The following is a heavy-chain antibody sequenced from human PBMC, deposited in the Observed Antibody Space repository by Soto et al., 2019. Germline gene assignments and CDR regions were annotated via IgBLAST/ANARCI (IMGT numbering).Heavy chain of an antibody. CDR1: GFTFSSYA. J-gene: IGHJ4*02. CDR3: AKDLLGITGTTFDY. V-gene: IGHV3-23*01. CDR2: ISGSGGST. Sequence: LRLSCAASGFTFSSYAMSWVRQAPGKGLEWVSAISGSGGSTYYADSVKGRFTISRDNSKNTLYLQMNSLRAEDTAVYYCAKDLLGITGTTFDYWGPGTLVTVSS. D-gene: IGHD1-7*01.